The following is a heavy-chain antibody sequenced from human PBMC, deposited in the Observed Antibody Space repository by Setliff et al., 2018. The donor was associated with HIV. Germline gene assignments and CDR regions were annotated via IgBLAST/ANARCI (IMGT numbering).Heavy chain of an antibody. J-gene: IGHJ6*03. V-gene: IGHV3-30*01. CDR2: ISYVGSNR. CDR3: ARDPSAEILTGYKSYYYYMDV. Sequence: GGSLRLSCAASGITFSSHGMHWVRQAPGKGLEWVAVISYVGSNRYYADSVKGRFTNSRDNSKNTLYLQMNGLRAEDTAVYYCARDPSAEILTGYKSYYYYMDVWGKGTTVTVSS. CDR1: GITFSSHG. D-gene: IGHD3-9*01.